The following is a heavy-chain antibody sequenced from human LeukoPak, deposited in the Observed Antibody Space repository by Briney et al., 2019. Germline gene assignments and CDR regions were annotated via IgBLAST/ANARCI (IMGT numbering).Heavy chain of an antibody. CDR3: TRLGVDPI. J-gene: IGHJ3*02. D-gene: IGHD3-3*01. V-gene: IGHV3-73*01. CDR2: IRSKANSYAT. CDR1: EFTFSGSA. Sequence: GGSLKLSCAASEFTFSGSAMHWVRQASGKGLEWVGRIRSKANSYATAYAASVKGRFTISRDDSKNTAYLQMNSLKTEDTAVYYCTRLGVDPIWGQGTMVTVSS.